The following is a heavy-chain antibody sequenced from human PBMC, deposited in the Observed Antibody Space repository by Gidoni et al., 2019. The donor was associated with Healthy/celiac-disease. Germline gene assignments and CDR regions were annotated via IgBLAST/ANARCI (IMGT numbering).Heavy chain of an antibody. CDR1: GCTFSSYW. D-gene: IGHD6-13*01. V-gene: IGHV3-74*01. Sequence: EVQLVESGGGLVQPGGCRRISWAADGCTFSSYWMHWFRQAPGKGLVWVSRINSDGISTSYADSVKGRFTISRDNAKNTLYLQMNSLRAEDTAVYYCASEAAAAGLDYWGQGTLVTVSS. CDR3: ASEAAAAGLDY. J-gene: IGHJ4*02. CDR2: INSDGIST.